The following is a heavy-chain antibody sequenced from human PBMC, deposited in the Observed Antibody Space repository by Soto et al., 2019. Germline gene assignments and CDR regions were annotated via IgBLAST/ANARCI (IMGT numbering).Heavy chain of an antibody. Sequence: SETLSLSYTVFDGSISSGSYYWGWIRQPPGNGLEWIVSMYYSGSPYYNPPLKSRVTISVDTPKNQFPVKLSSVTAAGTALYYCAPNPHMARAVIITGRDSDGLDVGGQGRTVT. CDR3: APNPHMARAVIITGRDSDGLDV. J-gene: IGHJ6*02. V-gene: IGHV4-39*01. D-gene: IGHD3-10*01. CDR2: MYYSGSP. CDR1: DGSISSGSYY.